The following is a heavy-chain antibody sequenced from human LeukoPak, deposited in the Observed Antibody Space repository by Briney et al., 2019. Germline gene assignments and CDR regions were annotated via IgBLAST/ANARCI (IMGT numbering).Heavy chain of an antibody. CDR1: GGSISSYY. Sequence: SETLSLTCTVSGGSISSYYWSWIRQPPGKGLEWIGYIYHSGGTTYSPSLKSRVTISLDTSKSQFSLKLTSVTAADTAVYYCARPEWGSYRYTFIYWGQGTLVTVSS. V-gene: IGHV4-59*08. CDR3: ARPEWGSYRYTFIY. D-gene: IGHD3-16*02. CDR2: IYHSGGT. J-gene: IGHJ4*02.